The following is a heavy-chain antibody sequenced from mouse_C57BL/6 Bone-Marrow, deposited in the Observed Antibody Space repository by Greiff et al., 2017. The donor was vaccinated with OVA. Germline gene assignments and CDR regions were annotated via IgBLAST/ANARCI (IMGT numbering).Heavy chain of an antibody. CDR3: ARHKSNYFDY. J-gene: IGHJ2*01. CDR1: GFTFSDYY. Sequence: EVKLMASGGGLVQPGGSLKLSCAASGFTFSDYYMYWVRQTPEKRLEWVAYISNGGGSTYYPDTVKGRFTISRDNAKNTLYLQMSRLKSEDTAMYYCARHKSNYFDYWGQGPTLSVSS. CDR2: ISNGGGST. V-gene: IGHV5-12*01. D-gene: IGHD1-3*01.